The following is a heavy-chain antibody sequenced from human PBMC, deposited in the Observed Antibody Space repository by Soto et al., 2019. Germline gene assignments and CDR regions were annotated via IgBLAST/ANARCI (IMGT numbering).Heavy chain of an antibody. J-gene: IGHJ6*02. CDR1: GGSISSGGYY. CDR2: IYYSGST. D-gene: IGHD2-2*01. Sequence: SETLSLTCTVSGGSISSGGYYWSWIRQHPGKGLEWIGYIYYSGSTYYNPSLKSRVTISVDTSKNQFSLKLSSVTAADTAVYYCARVPAAHNYYYYYYGMDVWGQGTTVTVSS. CDR3: ARVPAAHNYYYYYYGMDV. V-gene: IGHV4-30-4*08.